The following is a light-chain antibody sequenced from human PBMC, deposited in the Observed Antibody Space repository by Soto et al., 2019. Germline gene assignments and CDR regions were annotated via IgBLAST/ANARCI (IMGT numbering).Light chain of an antibody. CDR3: QQYGSSRT. CDR1: QSVSSNN. CDR2: GAS. J-gene: IGKJ1*01. V-gene: IGKV3-20*01. Sequence: EIVLTQSPGTLSLSPGERATLSCRASQSVSSNNLAWYQQRPGQAPRVVIYGASTRATGIPERFSGSGSGTDFTLTISSLEPEDFAVYYCQQYGSSRTFGQGNKVEIK.